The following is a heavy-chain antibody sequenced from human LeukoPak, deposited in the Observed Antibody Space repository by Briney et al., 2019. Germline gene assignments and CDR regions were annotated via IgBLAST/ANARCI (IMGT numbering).Heavy chain of an antibody. J-gene: IGHJ1*01. Sequence: GGSLRLSCVASGFTFSNYHMNWVRQAPGKGLEWVSSITTSSGYIYYSDSVRGQFTISRDNAKNTLYLQMNSLRAEDTAVYYCARSDILCSGGSCYGYFQHWGQGTLVTVSS. CDR2: ITTSSGYI. CDR1: GFTFSNYH. V-gene: IGHV3-21*01. D-gene: IGHD2-15*01. CDR3: ARSDILCSGGSCYGYFQH.